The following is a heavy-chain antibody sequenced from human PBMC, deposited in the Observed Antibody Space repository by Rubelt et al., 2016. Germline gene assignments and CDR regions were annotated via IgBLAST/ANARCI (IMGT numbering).Heavy chain of an antibody. V-gene: IGHV4-39*07. CDR3: ARIGGSTIPLSAFDI. D-gene: IGHD3-9*01. J-gene: IGHJ3*02. CDR2: IYYSGST. Sequence: QLQLQESGPGLVKPSETLSLTCTVSGGSISSSSYYWGWIRQPPGKGLEWIGSIYYSGSTYYNPSLKSRVTISPDTSKNQFSLKWIAVTAADTAVYYGARIGGSTIPLSAFDIWGQGTMVTVSS. CDR1: GGSISSSSYY.